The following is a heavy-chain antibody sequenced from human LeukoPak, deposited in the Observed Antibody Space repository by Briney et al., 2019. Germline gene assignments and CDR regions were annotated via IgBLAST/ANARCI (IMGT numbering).Heavy chain of an antibody. Sequence: PGRSLRLSCAASGFTFSSFGMHWVRQAPGKGLEWVAVISYDGSNPYYADSVKGRFTISRDNSKNTLYLQMNRLRAEDTAVYYCAKDHYDYIGGTYRDFDYWGQGTLVTVSS. V-gene: IGHV3-30*18. J-gene: IGHJ4*02. CDR2: ISYDGSNP. CDR1: GFTFSSFG. D-gene: IGHD3-16*02. CDR3: AKDHYDYIGGTYRDFDY.